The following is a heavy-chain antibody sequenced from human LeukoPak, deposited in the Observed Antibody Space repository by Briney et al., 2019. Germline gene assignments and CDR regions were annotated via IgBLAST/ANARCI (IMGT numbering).Heavy chain of an antibody. Sequence: GGSLRLSCAASGFTFSSYWMSWVRQAPGKGLEWVANIKQDGSEKYYVDSVKGRFTISRDNAKNSLYLQMNSLRAEDTAVYYCARDRRGREMATLTHFDVWGQGTMVTVSS. V-gene: IGHV3-7*03. CDR1: GFTFSSYW. D-gene: IGHD5-24*01. CDR2: IKQDGSEK. CDR3: ARDRRGREMATLTHFDV. J-gene: IGHJ3*01.